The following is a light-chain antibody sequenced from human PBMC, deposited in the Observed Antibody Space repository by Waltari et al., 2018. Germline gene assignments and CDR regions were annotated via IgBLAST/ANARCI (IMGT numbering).Light chain of an antibody. CDR1: SSDIGGYAF. V-gene: IGLV2-14*03. CDR2: DVS. CDR3: SSYTSRNTHVI. Sequence: QSALIQPASVSGSPGQSITISCTGSSSDIGGYAFVSWYQRRPGKAPQLLISDVSRRPSAVSNRFSGSKSGNRASLTISGLRPEDEGDYYCSSYTSRNTHVIFGGGTKLTVL. J-gene: IGLJ2*01.